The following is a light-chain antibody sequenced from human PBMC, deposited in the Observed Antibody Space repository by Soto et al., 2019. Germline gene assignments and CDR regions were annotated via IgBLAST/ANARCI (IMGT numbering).Light chain of an antibody. CDR3: QQYNICPPLT. V-gene: IGKV3-15*01. CDR1: QSVRSN. J-gene: IGKJ4*01. CDR2: GAS. Sequence: EVELTQSPDILSVSPGETATLSCRASQSVRSNLAWYQQKPGQAPRLLIYGASTRATGIPARFSGSGSGREFTLTISSLQSEDFGLYYCQQYNICPPLTFGGGTKVEIK.